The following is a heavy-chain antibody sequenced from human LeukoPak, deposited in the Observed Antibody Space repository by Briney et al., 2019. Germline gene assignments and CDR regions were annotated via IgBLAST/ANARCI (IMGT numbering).Heavy chain of an antibody. V-gene: IGHV1-2*02. Sequence: ASVKVSCKASGYTFTGYYMHWVRQAPGQGLEWMGWINPNSGGTNYAQKFQGRVTMTRDTSISTAYMELSRLRSDDTAVYYCARSKRSYSGYANDYWGQGTLVTVSS. CDR2: INPNSGGT. CDR1: GYTFTGYY. D-gene: IGHD5-12*01. J-gene: IGHJ4*02. CDR3: ARSKRSYSGYANDY.